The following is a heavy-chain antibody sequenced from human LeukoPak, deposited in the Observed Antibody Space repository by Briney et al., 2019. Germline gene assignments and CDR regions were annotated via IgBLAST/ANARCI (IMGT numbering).Heavy chain of an antibody. CDR3: ARRRGWIRLD. CDR2: INHSGST. Sequence: SETLSLTCAVYGGSFSGYYWSWIRQPPGKGLEWIGEINHSGSTNYNPSLKSRVTISVDTSKNQSSLKLSSVTAADTAVYYCARRRGWIRLDWGQGTLVTVSS. CDR1: GGSFSGYY. D-gene: IGHD6-19*01. J-gene: IGHJ4*02. V-gene: IGHV4-34*01.